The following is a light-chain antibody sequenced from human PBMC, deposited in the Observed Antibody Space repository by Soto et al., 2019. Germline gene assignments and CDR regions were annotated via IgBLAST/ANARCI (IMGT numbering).Light chain of an antibody. J-gene: IGKJ4*02. CDR3: RGFNNWPLT. CDR2: DTS. Sequence: VVMTQPPATLSMSQGGGATLSCRGSQGSGDILAWYQQKPGQTTRLLIYDTSTRATGGPARFSGSTSGTEFTLTCNSLQSEDFAVDYCRGFNNWPLTVGGGPKV. V-gene: IGKV3-15*01. CDR1: QGSGDI.